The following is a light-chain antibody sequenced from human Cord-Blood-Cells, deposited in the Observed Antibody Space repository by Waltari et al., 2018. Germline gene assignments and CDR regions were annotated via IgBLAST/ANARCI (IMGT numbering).Light chain of an antibody. Sequence: DIQMTQSPSSLSASVGDRGTRNCRASQSISSYLNWYQQKPGKAPKLLIYAASSLQSGVPSRFSGSGSGTDFTLTISSLQPEDFATYYCQQSYSTPPWTFGQGTKVEIK. CDR1: QSISSY. CDR2: AAS. J-gene: IGKJ1*01. CDR3: QQSYSTPPWT. V-gene: IGKV1-39*01.